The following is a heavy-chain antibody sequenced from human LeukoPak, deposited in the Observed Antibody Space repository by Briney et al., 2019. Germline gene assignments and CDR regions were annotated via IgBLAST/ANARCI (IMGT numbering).Heavy chain of an antibody. CDR1: GGSISSYY. CDR3: ARSLRYFTYYFDY. CDR2: IYYSGST. V-gene: IGHV4-59*01. J-gene: IGHJ4*02. D-gene: IGHD3-9*01. Sequence: SETLSLTCAVSGGSISSYYWSWIRQPPGKGLEWIGYIYYSGSTNYNPSLKSRVTISVDTSKNQFSLKLSSVTAADTAVYYCARSLRYFTYYFDYWGQGTLVTVSS.